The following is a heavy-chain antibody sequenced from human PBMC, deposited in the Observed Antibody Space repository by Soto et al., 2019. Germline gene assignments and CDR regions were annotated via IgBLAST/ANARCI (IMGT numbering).Heavy chain of an antibody. Sequence: EVQLVESGGGLVKPGGSLRLSCAASGFTFSNAWMSWVRQAPGKGLEWVGRIKSKTDGGTTDYAAPVKGRFTISRDDSKNKLYLQMNSLKTEDTAVYYCTTVPRTYYDFWSGYFGDYWGQGTLVTVSS. J-gene: IGHJ4*02. CDR2: IKSKTDGGTT. D-gene: IGHD3-3*01. CDR1: GFTFSNAW. V-gene: IGHV3-15*01. CDR3: TTVPRTYYDFWSGYFGDY.